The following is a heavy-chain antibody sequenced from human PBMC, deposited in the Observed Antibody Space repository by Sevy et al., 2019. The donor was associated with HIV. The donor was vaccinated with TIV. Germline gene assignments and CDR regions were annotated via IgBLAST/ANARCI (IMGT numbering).Heavy chain of an antibody. CDR1: KFTVSNNY. CDR2: LYDSGAA. J-gene: IGHJ5*02. CDR3: ARTVVLVDGPRNWLDT. V-gene: IGHV3-53*01. Sequence: GGSLRLSCAVSKFTVSNNYMTWVRQPPGKGLEWVSTLYDSGAAYYAVSVKGRFTVSRDNSKNTLYLQMNSLRAEDTAVYYCARTVVLVDGPRNWLDTWGQGTLVTVSS. D-gene: IGHD2-8*02.